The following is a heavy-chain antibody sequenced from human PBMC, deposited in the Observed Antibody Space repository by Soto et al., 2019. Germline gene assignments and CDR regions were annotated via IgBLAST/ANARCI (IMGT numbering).Heavy chain of an antibody. D-gene: IGHD6-6*01. V-gene: IGHV3-15*01. CDR2: VKSKDDGGTT. J-gene: IGHJ4*02. Sequence: GGSLRLSCVASGFTFSTTWMTWVRQAPGKGLEWVGHVKSKDDGGTTDYAAPVKGRFTISRDNSKNTLYLQMNSLRAEDTAVYYCAKGQLALGLRVLDDWGQGTLVTVSS. CDR1: GFTFSTTW. CDR3: AKGQLALGLRVLDD.